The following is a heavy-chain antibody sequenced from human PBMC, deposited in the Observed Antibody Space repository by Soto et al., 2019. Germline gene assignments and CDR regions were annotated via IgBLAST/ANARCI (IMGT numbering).Heavy chain of an antibody. CDR3: ARRGVVVAAIDDFDI. CDR1: GGSISSYY. Sequence: SETLSLTCTVSGGSISSYYWSWIRQPPGKGLEWIGSIYYSGSTYYNPSLKSRVTISVDTSKNQFSLKLSSVTAADTAVYYCARRGVVVAAIDDFDIWGQGTMVTVSS. CDR2: IYYSGST. V-gene: IGHV4-39*01. J-gene: IGHJ3*02. D-gene: IGHD2-15*01.